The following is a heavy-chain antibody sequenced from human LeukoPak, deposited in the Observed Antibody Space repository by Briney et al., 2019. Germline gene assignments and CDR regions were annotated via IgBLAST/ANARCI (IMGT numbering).Heavy chain of an antibody. V-gene: IGHV1-24*01. CDR1: GYTLTELS. CDR2: FDPEDGET. Sequence: ASVKVSCTVSGYTLTELSMHWVRQAPGKGLEWMGGFDPEDGETIYAQKFQGRVTMTEDTSTDTAYMELSSLRSEDTAVYYCAISYYGSGSYYITHWFDPWGQGTLVTVSS. D-gene: IGHD3-10*01. CDR3: AISYYGSGSYYITHWFDP. J-gene: IGHJ5*02.